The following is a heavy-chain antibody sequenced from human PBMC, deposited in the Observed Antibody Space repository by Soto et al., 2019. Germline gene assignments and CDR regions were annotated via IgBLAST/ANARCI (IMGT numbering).Heavy chain of an antibody. CDR1: GGSISSGGYY. CDR3: ARVWVGATTKIDY. Sequence: QVQLQESGPGLVKPSQTLSLTCTVSGGSISSGGYYWSWIRQHPGKGLEWIGYIYYSGSTYYNPSLKRRVTISVDPSKNQFSLKLSSVTAADTAVYYCARVWVGATTKIDYWGQGTLVTVSS. V-gene: IGHV4-31*03. J-gene: IGHJ4*02. CDR2: IYYSGST. D-gene: IGHD1-26*01.